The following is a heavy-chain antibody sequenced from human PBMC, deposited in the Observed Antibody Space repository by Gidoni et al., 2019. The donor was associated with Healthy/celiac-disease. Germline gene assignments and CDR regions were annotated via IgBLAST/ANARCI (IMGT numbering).Heavy chain of an antibody. J-gene: IGHJ4*02. Sequence: EVQLVESGGGLVQPGGSLRLSCAASGFTFSRYSMNWVRQAPGKGLEWVSYISSSSSTIYYADSVKGRFTISRDNAKNSLYLQMNSLRDEDTAVYYCARDLHIVVVTAPSFDYWGQGTLVTVSS. V-gene: IGHV3-48*02. CDR1: GFTFSRYS. D-gene: IGHD2-21*02. CDR3: ARDLHIVVVTAPSFDY. CDR2: ISSSSSTI.